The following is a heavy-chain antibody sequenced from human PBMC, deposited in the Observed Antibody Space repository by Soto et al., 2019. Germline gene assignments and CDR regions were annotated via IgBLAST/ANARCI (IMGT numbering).Heavy chain of an antibody. CDR2: INPSGGST. CDR3: ARGYLPSDLDYHYDSSGYGVGYAAFDI. D-gene: IGHD3-22*01. V-gene: IGHV1-46*01. J-gene: IGHJ3*02. CDR1: GYTFTSSY. Sequence: QVQLVQSGAEVKKPGASVKVSCKASGYTFTSSYMHWVRQAPGQGLEWMGIINPSGGSTSYAQKFQGRVIMTRDTSTSKFYMELSSLRSEDTAVYYCARGYLPSDLDYHYDSSGYGVGYAAFDIWGQGTMVTVSS.